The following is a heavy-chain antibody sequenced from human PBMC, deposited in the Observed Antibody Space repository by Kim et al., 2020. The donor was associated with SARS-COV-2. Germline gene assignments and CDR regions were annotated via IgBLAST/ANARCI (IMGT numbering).Heavy chain of an antibody. CDR2: ISSSSSCI. J-gene: IGHJ4*02. Sequence: GGSLRLSCAASGFTFSSYSMNWVRQAPGKGLEWVSSISSSSSCIYYAVSVKGRFTISRDNAKNLLYLQMNSLRVEDTAVYYCARDLAQLDYWGQGTLVTVPS. V-gene: IGHV3-21*01. CDR1: GFTFSSYS. D-gene: IGHD6-19*01. CDR3: ARDLAQLDY.